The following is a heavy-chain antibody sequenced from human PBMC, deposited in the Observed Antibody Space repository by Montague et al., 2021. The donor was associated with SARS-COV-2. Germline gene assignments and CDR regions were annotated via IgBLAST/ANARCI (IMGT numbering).Heavy chain of an antibody. V-gene: IGHV4-39*01. CDR3: ARHWGIAAAGN. Sequence: SETLSLTCSVSGGSITDRTYYWGCIRQSPGKGLEWIGAINYSGITYYNPSLKSRVTISLDTAKSQFSLKMTSVTAADTAVYYCARHWGIAAAGNWGQGTLVTVSS. CDR1: GGSITDRTYY. D-gene: IGHD6-13*01. J-gene: IGHJ4*02. CDR2: INYSGIT.